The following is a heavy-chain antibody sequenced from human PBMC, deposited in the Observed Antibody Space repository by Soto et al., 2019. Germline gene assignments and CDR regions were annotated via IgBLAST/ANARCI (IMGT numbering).Heavy chain of an antibody. CDR2: INPNSGGT. J-gene: IGHJ4*01. V-gene: IGHV1-2*02. CDR1: GYTFTGYY. CDR3: SRDSHQSYYDNSGYTSY. Sequence: GASVKVSCKASGYTFTGYYMHWVRQDPGQGLEWMGWINPNSGGTNYAQKFQGRVTMTRDTSISTAYMELSSLRTDATAAYYCSRDSHQSYYDNSGYTSYWGQGTMVTVSS. D-gene: IGHD3-9*01.